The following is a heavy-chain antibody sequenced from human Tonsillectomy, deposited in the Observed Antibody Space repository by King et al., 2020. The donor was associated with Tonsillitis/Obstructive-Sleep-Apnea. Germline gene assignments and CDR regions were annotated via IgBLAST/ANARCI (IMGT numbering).Heavy chain of an antibody. CDR1: GGSIRSGGYY. V-gene: IGHV4-31*03. J-gene: IGHJ6*03. D-gene: IGHD3-16*01. Sequence: VQLQESGPGLVKPSQTLSLTCTVSGGSIRSGGYYWSWIRQHPGKGLEWIGYIYYSGGTYYNPSLKSRVTISVETSKNKFSLKLSSVTAADTAIYYCARADLGRRSYYYYYMDVWGKGTTVTVSS. CDR2: IYYSGGT. CDR3: ARADLGRRSYYYYYMDV.